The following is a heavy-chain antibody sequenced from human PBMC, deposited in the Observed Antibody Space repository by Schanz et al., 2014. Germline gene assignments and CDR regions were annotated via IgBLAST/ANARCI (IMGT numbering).Heavy chain of an antibody. CDR2: ISSSSSYI. D-gene: IGHD3-3*01. J-gene: IGHJ4*02. CDR3: ARDLLVSHYDFWSGNDY. CDR1: GFTFSTYY. V-gene: IGHV3-21*01. Sequence: EVQLVESGGGLVQPRGSLRLSCAASGFTFSTYYMNWVRQAPGKGLEWVSSISSSSSYISYADSVKGRFTISRDNSKNTLYLQMNSLRADDTAVYYCARDLLVSHYDFWSGNDYWGQGTLVTVSS.